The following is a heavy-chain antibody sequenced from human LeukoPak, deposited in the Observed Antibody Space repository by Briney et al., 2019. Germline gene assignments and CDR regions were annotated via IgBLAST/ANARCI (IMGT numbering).Heavy chain of an antibody. V-gene: IGHV4-30-2*01. CDR1: GGSISSGGYS. CDR2: IYHSGST. D-gene: IGHD1-14*01. Sequence: SETLSLTCAVSGGSISSGGYSWSWIRQPPGKGLEWIGYIYHSGSTYYNPSFKSRVTISVDRSKNQFSLKLSSVTAADTAVYYCARVFRYYYDLWGQGTLVTVSS. J-gene: IGHJ4*02. CDR3: ARVFRYYYDL.